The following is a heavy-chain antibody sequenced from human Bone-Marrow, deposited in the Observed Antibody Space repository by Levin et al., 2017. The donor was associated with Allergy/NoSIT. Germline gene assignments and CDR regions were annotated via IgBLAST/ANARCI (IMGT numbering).Heavy chain of an antibody. Sequence: GASVKVSCRTSGYSFDTYWIAWVRVRPGKGLEWLGTIYPGDSQTTYSPSFQGQVTLSVDKSLTTAYLQWSSLKASDSAIYYCARRLSWNDGSFDFWGQGTLVSVSS. D-gene: IGHD1-1*01. CDR2: IYPGDSQT. V-gene: IGHV5-51*03. J-gene: IGHJ4*02. CDR1: GYSFDTYW. CDR3: ARRLSWNDGSFDF.